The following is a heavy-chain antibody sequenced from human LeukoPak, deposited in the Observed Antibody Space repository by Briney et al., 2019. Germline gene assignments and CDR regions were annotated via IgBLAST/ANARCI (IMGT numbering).Heavy chain of an antibody. CDR2: IYSGVST. CDR1: GFTVGSNY. Sequence: GGSLRLSCAASGFTVGSNYMSWVRQAPGRGLEWVSVIYSGVSTYYADSVKGRFTISRDNSKNTLSLQMNSLGVEDTAVYYCASSRIAGALDYWGQGTLVTVSS. D-gene: IGHD6-13*01. V-gene: IGHV3-66*01. J-gene: IGHJ4*02. CDR3: ASSRIAGALDY.